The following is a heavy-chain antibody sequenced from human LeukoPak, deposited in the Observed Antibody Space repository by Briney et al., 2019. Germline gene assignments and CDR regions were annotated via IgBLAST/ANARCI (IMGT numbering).Heavy chain of an antibody. CDR2: IRYDGNNK. Sequence: GGSLRLSCAAPGFTFSSYAMHWVRQAPGKGLEWVAFIRYDGNNKYYADSVKGRFTISRDNSRDTLYLQMNSLRAEDTAVYYCTKGDDYGANTRLPKYNWFDPWGQGTLVTVSS. CDR3: TKGDDYGANTRLPKYNWFDP. J-gene: IGHJ5*02. V-gene: IGHV3-30*02. D-gene: IGHD4-23*01. CDR1: GFTFSSYA.